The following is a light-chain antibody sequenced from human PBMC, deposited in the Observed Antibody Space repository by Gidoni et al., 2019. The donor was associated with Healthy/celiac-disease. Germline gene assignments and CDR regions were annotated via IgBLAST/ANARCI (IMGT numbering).Light chain of an antibody. V-gene: IGKV3-11*01. CDR1: QSVSSY. J-gene: IGKJ4*01. Sequence: EIVLTPSPATLSLSPGERATLSCRASQSVSSYLAWYQQKPGQAPRLLIYDASNRATGIPARLSGSGAGTDFTLTISSLEPEDFAVYYCQQRSNWPPLLTFGGGTKVEIK. CDR2: DAS. CDR3: QQRSNWPPLLT.